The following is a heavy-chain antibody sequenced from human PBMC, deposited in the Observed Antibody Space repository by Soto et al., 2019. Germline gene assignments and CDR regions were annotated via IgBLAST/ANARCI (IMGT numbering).Heavy chain of an antibody. CDR2: IWYDGSNK. CDR1: GFTFSSYG. J-gene: IGHJ6*03. D-gene: IGHD3-10*01. CDR3: ARDSGNMVRGVIINRRSNYYYYYMDV. V-gene: IGHV3-33*01. Sequence: QVQLVESGGGVVQPGRSLSLSCAASGFTFSSYGMHWVRQAPGKGLEWVAVIWYDGSNKYYADSVKGRFTISRDNSKNTLYLQMNSLRAEDTAVYYCARDSGNMVRGVIINRRSNYYYYYMDVWGKGTTVTVSS.